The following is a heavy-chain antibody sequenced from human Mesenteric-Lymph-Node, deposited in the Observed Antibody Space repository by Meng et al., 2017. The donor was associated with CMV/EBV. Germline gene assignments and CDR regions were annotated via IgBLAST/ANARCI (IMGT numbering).Heavy chain of an antibody. Sequence: GGSLRLSCEGFGYNFAIYWIAWVRQMPGKGLEWMGIIYPGDSDTRYSPSFQGQVTISVDKSVSTAYMQWSSLKASDTAMYFCARRGQQMGAMDVWGQGTTVTVSS. V-gene: IGHV5-51*01. CDR3: ARRGQQMGAMDV. CDR2: IYPGDSDT. D-gene: IGHD6-13*01. J-gene: IGHJ6*02. CDR1: GYNFAIYW.